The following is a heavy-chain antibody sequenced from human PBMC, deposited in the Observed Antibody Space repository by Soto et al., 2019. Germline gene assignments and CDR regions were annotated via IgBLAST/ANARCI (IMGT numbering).Heavy chain of an antibody. CDR3: ARTPRRIQLWLHWFDP. V-gene: IGHV1-2*02. J-gene: IGHJ5*02. CDR2: INPNSGGT. D-gene: IGHD5-18*01. Sequence: QVQLVQSGAEVKKPGASVKVSCKASGYTFTGYYMHWVRQAPGQGLEWMGWINPNSGGTNYAQKCQGRVTMTRDTSISTAYMELSRLRSYDTAVYYCARTPRRIQLWLHWFDPWGQGTLVTVSS. CDR1: GYTFTGYY.